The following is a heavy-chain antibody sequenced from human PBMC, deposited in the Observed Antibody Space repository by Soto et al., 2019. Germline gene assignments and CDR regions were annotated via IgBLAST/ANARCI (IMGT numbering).Heavy chain of an antibody. D-gene: IGHD2-2*01. J-gene: IGHJ6*02. CDR2: IYPGDSDT. CDR3: ARILQDIVVVPHAYYYGMDV. V-gene: IGHV5-51*01. CDR1: GYSFTTYW. Sequence: GESLKISCKGSGYSFTTYWIAWVRQMPGKGLEWMGIIYPGDSDTRYSPSFQGQVTISVDKSISTAYLQWSSLKASGTAMYYCARILQDIVVVPHAYYYGMDVWGQGTTVTVSS.